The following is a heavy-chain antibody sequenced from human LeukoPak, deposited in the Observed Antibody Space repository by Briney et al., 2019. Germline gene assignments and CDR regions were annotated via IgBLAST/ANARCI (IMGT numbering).Heavy chain of an antibody. CDR2: ISGSVTTI. Sequence: GGSLRLSCAASGFTFSSYSMNWVRQAPGKGLEWVSYISGSVTTIHYADSVKGRFTISRDKAKNSIYLQMNSLTDEDSAVYYCARDAGYSSGWSHWYLDLWGRGTLVTVSS. D-gene: IGHD6-19*01. V-gene: IGHV3-48*02. CDR1: GFTFSSYS. CDR3: ARDAGYSSGWSHWYLDL. J-gene: IGHJ2*01.